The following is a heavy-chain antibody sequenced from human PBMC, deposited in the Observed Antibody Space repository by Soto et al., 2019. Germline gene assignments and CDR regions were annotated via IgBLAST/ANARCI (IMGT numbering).Heavy chain of an antibody. CDR1: GYDFERFP. CDR3: AREQYEFGDLYYVDY. CDR2: ISPYSGSR. J-gene: IGHJ4*02. Sequence: QVQLVQSGGEVTRPGASVKVSCKASGYDFERFPISWVRQARGQGLEWMGLISPYSGSRYYAEKFQGRVTMTTDTSTSTAYMELRSLTSDDTAVYFCAREQYEFGDLYYVDYWGQGTLVTVSS. D-gene: IGHD4-17*01. V-gene: IGHV1-18*04.